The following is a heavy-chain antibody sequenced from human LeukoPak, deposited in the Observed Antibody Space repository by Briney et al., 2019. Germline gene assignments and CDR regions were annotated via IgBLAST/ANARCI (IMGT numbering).Heavy chain of an antibody. CDR1: GYTFTSYD. D-gene: IGHD3-3*01. V-gene: IGHV1-8*01. CDR3: ARGPSVRGKYYDFWSGYWTVDY. Sequence: ASVKVSCKASGYTFTSYDINWVRQATGQGLEWMGWMNPNSGNTGYAQKFQGRVTMTRNTSISTAYMELSSLRSEDTAVYYCARGPSVRGKYYDFWSGYWTVDYWGQGTLVTVSS. CDR2: MNPNSGNT. J-gene: IGHJ4*02.